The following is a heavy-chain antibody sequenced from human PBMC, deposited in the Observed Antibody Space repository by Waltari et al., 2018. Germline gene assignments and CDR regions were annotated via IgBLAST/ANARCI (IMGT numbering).Heavy chain of an antibody. Sequence: QVQLQQWGAGLLKPSETLSLTCAVYGGSFSGYYWSWIRQPPGKGLEWIGEINHSGSTNYNPSLKSRVTISVDTSKNQFSLKLSSVTAADTAVYYCARVPYDFWSGYYNYYYYYMDVWGKGTTVTVSS. V-gene: IGHV4-34*01. CDR2: INHSGST. CDR3: ARVPYDFWSGYYNYYYYYMDV. J-gene: IGHJ6*03. CDR1: GGSFSGYY. D-gene: IGHD3-3*01.